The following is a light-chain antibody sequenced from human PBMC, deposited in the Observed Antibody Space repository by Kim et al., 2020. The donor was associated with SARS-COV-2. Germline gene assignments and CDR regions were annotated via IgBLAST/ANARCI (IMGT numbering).Light chain of an antibody. V-gene: IGLV3-19*01. J-gene: IGLJ2*01. CDR2: GKN. Sequence: VALGQTVRITCQGDSLRSYYASWYQQKPGQAPVLVIYGKNNRPSGIPDRFSGSSSGNTASLTITGAQAEDEADYYCNSRDSSVRMVFGGGTKLTVL. CDR1: SLRSYY. CDR3: NSRDSSVRMV.